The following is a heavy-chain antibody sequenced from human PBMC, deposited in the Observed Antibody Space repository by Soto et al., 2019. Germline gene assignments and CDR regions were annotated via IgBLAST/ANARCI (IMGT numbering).Heavy chain of an antibody. D-gene: IGHD3-10*01. CDR2: IGTLSDT. J-gene: IGHJ5*02. CDR3: ARGRSFSYDSTPPPMFDP. CDR1: GFTFSTFD. V-gene: IGHV3-13*01. Sequence: DVQLVESGGGLVQPGGSLRLSCAGSGFTFSTFDIHWARQAPGKGLEWVSGIGTLSDTFYAASVQGRFTISRQNAKNSVYLQMNSLRAGDTAFYYCARGRSFSYDSTPPPMFDPWGQGTLVTVSS.